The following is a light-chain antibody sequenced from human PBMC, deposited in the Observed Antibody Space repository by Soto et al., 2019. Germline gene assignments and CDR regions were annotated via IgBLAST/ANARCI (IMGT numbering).Light chain of an antibody. CDR1: QSISTY. CDR2: AAS. J-gene: IGKJ2*01. CDR3: QQSYSTPLP. V-gene: IGKV1-39*01. Sequence: DIQMTQSPSSLSASVGDRVTITCRASQSISTYLNWYQQKPGKAPKVLIYAASSLQSGVPSRFSGTGSGTDFILTISRLQPEDFATYYCQQSYSTPLPFGQGTKLEIK.